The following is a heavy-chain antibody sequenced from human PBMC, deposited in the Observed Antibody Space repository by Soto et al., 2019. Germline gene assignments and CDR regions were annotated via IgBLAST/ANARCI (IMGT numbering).Heavy chain of an antibody. V-gene: IGHV3-30*18. Sequence: GSLRLSCAASGFIFRNYGMHWVRQAPGMGLEWVAIISNDGGYQYYADSVQGRFTVSRDNSKNTLYLQMNSLRTEDTAVYYCAKAGGRRWTPFDPWGQGTLVTVSS. J-gene: IGHJ5*02. CDR3: AKAGGRRWTPFDP. D-gene: IGHD1-26*01. CDR2: ISNDGGYQ. CDR1: GFIFRNYG.